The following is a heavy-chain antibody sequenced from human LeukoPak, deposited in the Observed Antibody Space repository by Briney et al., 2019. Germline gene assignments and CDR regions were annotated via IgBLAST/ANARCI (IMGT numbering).Heavy chain of an antibody. CDR3: AKTNGYYDY. J-gene: IGHJ4*02. CDR1: GFTFSSYG. CDR2: ISGSGGNT. Sequence: GGSLRLSCAASGFTFSSYGMSWVRQAPGKGLEWVSSISGSGGNTYYADSVKGRFTISRDNSKSTVYLQMNSLRAEDTAVYHCAKTNGYYDYWGQGTLATVSS. D-gene: IGHD3-22*01. V-gene: IGHV3-23*01.